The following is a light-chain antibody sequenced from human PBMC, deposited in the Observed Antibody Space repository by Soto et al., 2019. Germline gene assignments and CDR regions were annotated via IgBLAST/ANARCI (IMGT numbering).Light chain of an antibody. CDR1: QSVSSN. CDR2: GAS. J-gene: IGKJ1*01. CDR3: QQDNNWRRT. V-gene: IGKV3D-15*01. Sequence: EIVMTQSPATLSVSQGERATLSCRASQSVSSNLAWYPQKPGQAPRLRIYGASTRATGIPARFSGSGSGTEFTLTISSLQSEDFAVYYCQQDNNWRRTFGQVTK.